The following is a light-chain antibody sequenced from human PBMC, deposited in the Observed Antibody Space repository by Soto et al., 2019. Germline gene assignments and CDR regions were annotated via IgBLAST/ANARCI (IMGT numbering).Light chain of an antibody. CDR1: SSDVAGYNY. Sequence: QSVLTQPRSVSGSPGQSVTISCTVTSSDVAGYNYVSWYQQHPGKAPKLMIYDVSKRPSGVPDRFSGSRSGNTASLTISGLQAEDEADYYCCSYVGSYVFGTGTKVTVL. CDR3: CSYVGSYV. V-gene: IGLV2-11*01. J-gene: IGLJ1*01. CDR2: DVS.